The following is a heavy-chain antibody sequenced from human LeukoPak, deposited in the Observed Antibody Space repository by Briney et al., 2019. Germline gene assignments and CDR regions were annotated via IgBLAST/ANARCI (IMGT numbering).Heavy chain of an antibody. CDR1: GGSISSGDYY. CDR2: IYYSGST. D-gene: IGHD3-22*01. CDR3: ARGDYYDSSGPDP. V-gene: IGHV4-30-4*01. Sequence: PSQTLSLTCTVSGGSISSGDYYWSWIRQPPGKGLEWIGYIYYSGSTYYNPSLKSRVTISVDTSKNQFSLKLSSVTAADTAVYYCARGDYYDSSGPDPWGRGTLVTVSS. J-gene: IGHJ5*02.